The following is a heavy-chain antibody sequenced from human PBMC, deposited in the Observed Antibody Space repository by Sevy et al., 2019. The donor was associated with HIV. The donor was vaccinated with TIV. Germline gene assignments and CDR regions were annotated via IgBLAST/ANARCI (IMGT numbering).Heavy chain of an antibody. V-gene: IGHV4-39*01. CDR2: IYYSGST. CDR3: ARNRRQQLVLEDWFDP. D-gene: IGHD6-13*01. CDR1: GGSISSSSYY. J-gene: IGHJ5*02. Sequence: SETLSLTCTVSGGSISSSSYYWGWIRQPPGKGLEWIGSIYYSGSTYYNPSLKSRVTISVDTSKNQFSLKLSSFTAADTAVYYCARNRRQQLVLEDWFDPWGQGTLVTVSS.